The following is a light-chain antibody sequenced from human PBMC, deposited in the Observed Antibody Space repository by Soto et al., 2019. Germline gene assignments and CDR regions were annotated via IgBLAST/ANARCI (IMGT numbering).Light chain of an antibody. Sequence: QSALTQPASVSGSHEQSITNSCTGTSSDVGGYNHVSWYQIHPGKAPKLIIYEVTSRPSGVSNRFSGSKSGNSASLTISGLQAEDEADYYCSSYASSSSYVFGGGTKVTVL. V-gene: IGLV2-14*01. CDR2: EVT. J-gene: IGLJ1*01. CDR1: SSDVGGYNH. CDR3: SSYASSSSYV.